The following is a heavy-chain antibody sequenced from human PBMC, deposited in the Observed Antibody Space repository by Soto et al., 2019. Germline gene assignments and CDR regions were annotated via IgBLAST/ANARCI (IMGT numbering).Heavy chain of an antibody. CDR1: GFTFYDYT. CDR2: ISWDGGST. J-gene: IGHJ6*02. D-gene: IGHD6-25*01. CDR3: AKDVIAASPYYYFGLDV. V-gene: IGHV3-43*01. Sequence: LRLSCAASGFTFYDYTMHWVRQVPGRGLEWVSLISWDGGSTYYADSVKGRFTISRDNSKNSLYLQMNSLRTDDTALYYCAKDVIAASPYYYFGLDVWGQGTTVTVSS.